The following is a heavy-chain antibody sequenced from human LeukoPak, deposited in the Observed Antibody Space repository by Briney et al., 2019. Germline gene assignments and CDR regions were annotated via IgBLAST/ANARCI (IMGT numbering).Heavy chain of an antibody. J-gene: IGHJ4*02. CDR1: GGSISSYY. Sequence: SETLSLTCTVSGGSISSYYWSWIRQPAGKGLEWIGRIYTSGSTNYNPSLKSRVTMSVDTSKNQFSLKLSSVTAADTAVYYCAREHSRGIVVVTAIPYFDYWGQGSLVTVSS. D-gene: IGHD2-21*02. CDR3: AREHSRGIVVVTAIPYFDY. V-gene: IGHV4-4*07. CDR2: IYTSGST.